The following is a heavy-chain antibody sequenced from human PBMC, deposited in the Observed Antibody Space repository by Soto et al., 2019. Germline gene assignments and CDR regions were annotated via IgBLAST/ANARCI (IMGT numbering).Heavy chain of an antibody. CDR1: GYPFTIYA. Sequence: ASVKVSCKASGYPFTIYAIHWVRQAPGQSLEWMGWINPGNGDTKYSQIFQGRVTITWDTSARTAYMDLSSLISEDTADYYCARDSSSSRSFDYWGQGARDTVSS. CDR2: INPGNGDT. D-gene: IGHD6-6*01. CDR3: ARDSSSSRSFDY. V-gene: IGHV1-3*01. J-gene: IGHJ4*02.